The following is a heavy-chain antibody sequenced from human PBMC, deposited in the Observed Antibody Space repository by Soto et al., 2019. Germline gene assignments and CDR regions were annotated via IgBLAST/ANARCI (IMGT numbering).Heavy chain of an antibody. V-gene: IGHV5-51*01. D-gene: IGHD3-22*01. CDR3: ASAYDSSGYYYKGDAFDI. CDR1: GYSFTSYW. CDR2: IYPGDSDT. Sequence: GESLKISCKGSGYSFTSYWIGWVRQMPGKGLEWMGIIYPGDSDTRYSPSFQGQVTISADKSISTAYLQWSSLKASDTAMYYCASAYDSSGYYYKGDAFDIWGQGTMVTVSS. J-gene: IGHJ3*02.